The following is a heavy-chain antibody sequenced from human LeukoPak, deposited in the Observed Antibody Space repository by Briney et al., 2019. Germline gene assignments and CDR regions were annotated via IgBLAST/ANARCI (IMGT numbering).Heavy chain of an antibody. CDR3: ASGGGWLLPPFAYYYYMDV. D-gene: IGHD2-21*01. Sequence: SETLSLTCTVSGGSICSYYWSWIRQPPGKGLEWIGYIYTSGSTNYNPSLKRRVTISVDTSKNQFSLKLSSVTAADTAVYYCASGGGWLLPPFAYYYYMDVWGKGTTVTVSS. V-gene: IGHV4-4*09. CDR2: IYTSGST. J-gene: IGHJ6*03. CDR1: GGSICSYY.